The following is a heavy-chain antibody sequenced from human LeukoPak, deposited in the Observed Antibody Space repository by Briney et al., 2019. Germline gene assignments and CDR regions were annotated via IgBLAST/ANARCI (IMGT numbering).Heavy chain of an antibody. V-gene: IGHV1-18*01. Sequence: ASVKVSCKASGYTFTTFGISRVPQAPGQGLEWMGWISPYNGNTNYAQNLQGRLTMTTDTSTTTAYMELRSLRSDDTAVYYCARMGCLSPSCYTLDYWGQGTLVTVPS. CDR3: ARMGCLSPSCYTLDY. D-gene: IGHD2-2*02. J-gene: IGHJ4*02. CDR2: ISPYNGNT. CDR1: GYTFTTFG.